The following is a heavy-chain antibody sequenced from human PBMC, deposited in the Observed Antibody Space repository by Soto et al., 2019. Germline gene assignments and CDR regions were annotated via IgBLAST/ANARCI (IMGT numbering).Heavy chain of an antibody. CDR3: ARGGDILTSRALFQH. V-gene: IGHV4-30-4*01. D-gene: IGHD3-9*01. Sequence: PSETLSLTCTVSGGSISSGDYYWSWIRQPPGKGLEWIGYIYYSGSTYYNPSLKSRVTISVDTSKNQFSLKLSSVTAADTAVYYCARGGDILTSRALFQHWGQGTLVTVSS. CDR2: IYYSGST. CDR1: GGSISSGDYY. J-gene: IGHJ1*01.